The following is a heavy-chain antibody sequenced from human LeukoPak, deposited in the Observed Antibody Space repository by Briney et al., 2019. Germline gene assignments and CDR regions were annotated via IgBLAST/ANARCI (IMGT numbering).Heavy chain of an antibody. J-gene: IGHJ3*02. Sequence: ASVKVSCKASGYTFTSYGISWVRQAPGQGLECMGWISAYNGNTNYAQKLQGRVTMTTDTSTSTAYMELRSLRSDDTAVYYCARASPGYYDFWSGYSRYAFDIWGQGTMVTVSS. CDR1: GYTFTSYG. V-gene: IGHV1-18*01. CDR3: ARASPGYYDFWSGYSRYAFDI. D-gene: IGHD3-3*01. CDR2: ISAYNGNT.